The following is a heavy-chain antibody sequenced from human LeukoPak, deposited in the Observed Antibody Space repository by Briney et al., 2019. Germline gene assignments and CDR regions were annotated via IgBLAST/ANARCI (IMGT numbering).Heavy chain of an antibody. D-gene: IGHD4-17*01. CDR2: INPSGGST. Sequence: ASVKVSCKASGGTFSSYAISWVRQAPGQGLEWMGIINPSGGSTSYAQKFQGRVTMTRDTSTSTVYMELSSLRSEDTAVYYCAREYGDPRGMYYYGMDVWGQGTTVTVSS. CDR1: GGTFSSYA. V-gene: IGHV1-46*01. J-gene: IGHJ6*02. CDR3: AREYGDPRGMYYYGMDV.